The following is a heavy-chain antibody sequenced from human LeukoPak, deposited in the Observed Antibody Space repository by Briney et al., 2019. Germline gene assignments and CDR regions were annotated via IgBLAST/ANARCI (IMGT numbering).Heavy chain of an antibody. V-gene: IGHV4-34*01. CDR1: GGYFSGYY. D-gene: IGHD2-2*01. Sequence: SETLSLTCAVYGGYFSGYYWSWIRQPPGKGLEWIGEINHSGSTNYNPSLKSRVTMSVDTSKNQFSLKLSSVTAADTAVYYCARSRRYCSSTSCYAEYYYYMDVWGKGTTVTISS. J-gene: IGHJ6*03. CDR2: INHSGST. CDR3: ARSRRYCSSTSCYAEYYYYMDV.